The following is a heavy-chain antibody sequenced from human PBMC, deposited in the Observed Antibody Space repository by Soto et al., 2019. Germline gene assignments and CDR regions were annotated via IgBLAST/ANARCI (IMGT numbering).Heavy chain of an antibody. CDR2: IYHSGTT. CDR1: GASISSTHW. V-gene: IGHV4-4*02. D-gene: IGHD3-22*01. Sequence: PSETLSLTCAVSGASISSTHWWSWLRQPPGKGLEWIGEIYHSGTTDYNPSLKSRVTISVDKSKNQFSLKMSSVTAADTAVYYCARDLEYYYDGSGQIRYFQHWGQGTLVTVSS. CDR3: ARDLEYYYDGSGQIRYFQH. J-gene: IGHJ1*01.